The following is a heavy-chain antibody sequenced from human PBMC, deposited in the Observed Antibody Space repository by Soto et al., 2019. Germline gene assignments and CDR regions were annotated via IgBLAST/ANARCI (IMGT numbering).Heavy chain of an antibody. CDR3: AKEYGSTWIDH. J-gene: IGHJ4*02. Sequence: QVQLVESGGGVFQPGRSLRLSCAASGFTFSTYGMHWVRQAQGKGLEWVAAMSYDGTKQYYVDSVKGRFTISRDNSRNTLFLQLNSLRAEDTAVSYCAKEYGSTWIDHWGQGTPVTVSS. CDR2: MSYDGTKQ. V-gene: IGHV3-30*18. CDR1: GFTFSTYG. D-gene: IGHD6-13*01.